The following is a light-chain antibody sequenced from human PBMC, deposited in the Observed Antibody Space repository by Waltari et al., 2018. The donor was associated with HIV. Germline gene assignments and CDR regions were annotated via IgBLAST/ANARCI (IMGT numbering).Light chain of an antibody. CDR2: GAS. CDR1: QSISTS. CDR3: QQYYTYPQT. J-gene: IGKJ1*01. V-gene: IGKV1-8*01. Sequence: SPSSFSASTGDRVTITCRASQSISTSLAWYQLKPGKAPKLLIYGASTLQSGVPSRFSGSGSGTDFTLTISCLQSDDFATYSCQQYYTYPQTFGQGTTVEIK.